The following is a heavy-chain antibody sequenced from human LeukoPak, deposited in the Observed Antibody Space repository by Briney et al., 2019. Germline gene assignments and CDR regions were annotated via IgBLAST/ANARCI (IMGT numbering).Heavy chain of an antibody. J-gene: IGHJ4*02. CDR3: ASVLWFGGIFFDY. D-gene: IGHD3-10*01. Sequence: GGSLRLSCTASGFTFSDYYMSWIRQTPGKGLEWVSYISSSSDTIYYADSVKGRFTISRDNAKNSLYLQMNSLRAEDTAVYYCASVLWFGGIFFDYWGQGTLVTVSS. CDR1: GFTFSDYY. CDR2: ISSSSDTI. V-gene: IGHV3-11*01.